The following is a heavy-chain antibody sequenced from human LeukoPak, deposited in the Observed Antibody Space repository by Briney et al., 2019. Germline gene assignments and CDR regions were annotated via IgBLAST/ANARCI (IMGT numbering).Heavy chain of an antibody. Sequence: PGGSLRLSCAASGFTFDDFAMHWVRQAPGRGLEWVSGISWNSGIIGYADSVKGRFTISRDNAKNSLYLQMNSLRTEDMALYYCAKSGGYTYAYPDFDYWGQGTLVTVSS. CDR2: ISWNSGII. D-gene: IGHD5-18*01. CDR3: AKSGGYTYAYPDFDY. J-gene: IGHJ4*02. CDR1: GFTFDDFA. V-gene: IGHV3-9*03.